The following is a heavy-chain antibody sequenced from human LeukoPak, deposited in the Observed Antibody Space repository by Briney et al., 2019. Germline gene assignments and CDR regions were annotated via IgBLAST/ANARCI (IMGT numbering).Heavy chain of an antibody. CDR2: INEDGSEK. CDR1: AFTFSRYW. J-gene: IGHJ4*02. D-gene: IGHD3-3*01. CDR3: AREDDFWSALFDY. Sequence: QPGGSLRLSCAASAFTFSRYWTTWVRQAPGKGLEWVANINEDGSEKYYLDSVRGRFTISRDNAKNSLYLQMDSLRAEDTAVYYCAREDDFWSALFDYWGQGTLVTVSS. V-gene: IGHV3-7*01.